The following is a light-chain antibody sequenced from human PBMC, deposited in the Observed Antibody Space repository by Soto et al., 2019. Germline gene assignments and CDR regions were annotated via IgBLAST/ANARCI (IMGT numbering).Light chain of an antibody. V-gene: IGKV3-20*01. CDR3: QQYSCPPYT. Sequence: EIVLTQSPGTLSLSPGERATLSCRASQSVSSSYLGWFQQRPGQAPRLLIYDTSNRATGIPDRFSGSGSGTDFTLTISRLEPEDFAVYYCQQYSCPPYTLGQGTTLEIK. J-gene: IGKJ2*01. CDR1: QSVSSSY. CDR2: DTS.